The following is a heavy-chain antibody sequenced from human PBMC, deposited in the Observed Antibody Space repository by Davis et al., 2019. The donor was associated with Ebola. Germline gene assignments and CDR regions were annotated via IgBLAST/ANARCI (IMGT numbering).Heavy chain of an antibody. Sequence: PGGSLRLSCTVSGGSISSYYWSWIRQPPGKGLEWIGYIYYSGSTNYNPSLKSRVTISVDTSKNQFSLKLSSVTAADTAVYYCARDSVLGGVIVEGAFDIWGQGTMVTVSS. CDR1: GGSISSYY. V-gene: IGHV4-59*12. CDR3: ARDSVLGGVIVEGAFDI. D-gene: IGHD3-16*02. J-gene: IGHJ3*02. CDR2: IYYSGST.